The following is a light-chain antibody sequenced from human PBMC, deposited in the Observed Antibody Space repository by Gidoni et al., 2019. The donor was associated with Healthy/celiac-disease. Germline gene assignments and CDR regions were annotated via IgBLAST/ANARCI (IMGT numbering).Light chain of an antibody. Sequence: QSVLTQPPSVSAAPGQRVTISCTGSSSNIRAGYDVHWYQQLPGTAPKLLIYGNSNRPSGVPDRFSGSKSGTSASLAITGLQAEDEADYYCQSYDSSLSGSVVFGGGTKLTVL. CDR2: GNS. V-gene: IGLV1-40*01. CDR1: SSNIRAGYD. CDR3: QSYDSSLSGSVV. J-gene: IGLJ2*01.